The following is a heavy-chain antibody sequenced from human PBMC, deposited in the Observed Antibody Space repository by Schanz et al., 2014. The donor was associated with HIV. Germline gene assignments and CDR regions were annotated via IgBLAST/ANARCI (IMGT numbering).Heavy chain of an antibody. Sequence: EVQQVLESGGGLVQPGGSLRLSCAASGISLTNNAMTWVRQAPGQGLEWVSVIYSGDTTNYADSLKGRFTISRDDSKNTLYLQMNSLRAEDTAVYYCARDRCNGGSCGLGDWGQGTLVTVSS. CDR1: GISLTNNA. CDR3: ARDRCNGGSCGLGD. CDR2: IYSGDTT. D-gene: IGHD2-15*01. J-gene: IGHJ4*02. V-gene: IGHV3-66*01.